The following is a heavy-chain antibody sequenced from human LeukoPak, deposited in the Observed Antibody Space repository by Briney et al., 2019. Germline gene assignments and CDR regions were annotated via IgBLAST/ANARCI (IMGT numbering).Heavy chain of an antibody. CDR1: GYTFTSYD. V-gene: IGHV1-8*01. Sequence: RASVKVSCKASGYTFTSYDINWVRQATGQGLEWMGWMNPNSGNTGYAQKFQGRVAMTRNTSISTAYMELSSLRSEDTAVYYCARVTSRKEWLRFGPYYFDYWGQGTLVTVSS. J-gene: IGHJ4*02. CDR2: MNPNSGNT. CDR3: ARVTSRKEWLRFGPYYFDY. D-gene: IGHD5-12*01.